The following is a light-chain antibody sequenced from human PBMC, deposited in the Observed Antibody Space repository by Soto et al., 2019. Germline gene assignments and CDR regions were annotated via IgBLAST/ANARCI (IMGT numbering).Light chain of an antibody. CDR3: QQSCSSSWT. CDR1: QSVSSIY. J-gene: IGKJ1*01. Sequence: EIVLTQSPGTLSLSPGERATLSCRASQSVSSIYLAWYQHKPGQAPRLLIYGASSRATGIPDRFSGSESGTDFTLTISRLEPEDFAVYYCQQSCSSSWTFGRGTTVEIK. CDR2: GAS. V-gene: IGKV3-20*01.